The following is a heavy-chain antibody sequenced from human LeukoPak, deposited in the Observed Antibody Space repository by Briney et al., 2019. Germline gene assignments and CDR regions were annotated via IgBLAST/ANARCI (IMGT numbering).Heavy chain of an antibody. CDR2: ISGSGGST. J-gene: IGHJ4*02. Sequence: QPGGSLRLSCAASGFAFSNHWMSWVRQAPGKGLEWVSAISGSGGSTYYADSVKGRFTISRDNSKNTLYLQMNSLRAEDTAVYYCAKGGCSGGSCYSGDYWGQGTLVTVSS. D-gene: IGHD2-15*01. CDR3: AKGGCSGGSCYSGDY. CDR1: GFAFSNHW. V-gene: IGHV3-23*01.